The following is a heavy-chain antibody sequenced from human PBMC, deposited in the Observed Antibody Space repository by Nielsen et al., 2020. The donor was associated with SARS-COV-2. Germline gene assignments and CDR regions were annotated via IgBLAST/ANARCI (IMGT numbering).Heavy chain of an antibody. V-gene: IGHV4-59*13. CDR3: ARDRWFGELLNGMDV. CDR2: IYYSGST. Sequence: WIRQPPGKGLEWIGYIYYSGSTNYNPSLKSRVTISVDTSKNQFSLKLSSVTAADTAVYYCARDRWFGELLNGMDVWGQGTTVTVSS. J-gene: IGHJ6*02. D-gene: IGHD3-10*01.